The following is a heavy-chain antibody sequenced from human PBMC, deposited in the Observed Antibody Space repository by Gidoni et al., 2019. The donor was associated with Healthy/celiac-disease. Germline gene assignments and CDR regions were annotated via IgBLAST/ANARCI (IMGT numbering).Heavy chain of an antibody. J-gene: IGHJ5*02. D-gene: IGHD1-26*01. V-gene: IGHV4-61*02. CDR2: IYTSGST. CDR1: GGSISSRSHY. Sequence: QVQLQESGPGLVKPSQTLSLTCTVPGGSISSRSHYWSWIRQPSGKGLEWIGRIYTSGSTNYNPSLKSRVTISVDTSKNQFSLKLSSVTAADTAVYYCAREVQWELPQLWFDPWGQGTLVTVSS. CDR3: AREVQWELPQLWFDP.